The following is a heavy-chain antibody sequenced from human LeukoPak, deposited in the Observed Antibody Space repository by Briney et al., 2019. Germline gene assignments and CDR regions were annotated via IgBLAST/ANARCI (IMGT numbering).Heavy chain of an antibody. CDR2: IHPGNSET. V-gene: IGHV5-51*01. D-gene: IGHD6-19*01. Sequence: GESLKISCKDFGNSFTNYWIGWVRQVPGKGLEWMGIIHPGNSETRYSPSFQGQVTISADKSITTAYLQWSSLKASDTAMYYCARSPYSSGWYGYFDYWGQGTLVIVSS. J-gene: IGHJ4*02. CDR3: ARSPYSSGWYGYFDY. CDR1: GNSFTNYW.